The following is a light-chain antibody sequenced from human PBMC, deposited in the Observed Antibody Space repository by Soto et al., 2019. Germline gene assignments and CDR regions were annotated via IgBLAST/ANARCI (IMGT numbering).Light chain of an antibody. Sequence: EMVLTQSPGTLSLSPGERATLSCRASQSVGSDYLAWYQQKPGHAPRILIFGASGRATGIPDRFSGSGSGTDFTLTISRLEPEDFAVYYCQQHGTSPITFGQGTRLEIK. V-gene: IGKV3-20*01. CDR1: QSVGSDY. CDR3: QQHGTSPIT. CDR2: GAS. J-gene: IGKJ5*01.